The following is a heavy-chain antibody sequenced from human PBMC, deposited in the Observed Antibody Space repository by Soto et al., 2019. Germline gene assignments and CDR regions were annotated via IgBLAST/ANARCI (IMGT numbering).Heavy chain of an antibody. CDR3: AKDMYYYDSSGHYGDFDI. V-gene: IGHV3-23*01. J-gene: IGHJ3*02. CDR2: FSGTGAST. CDR1: GFPISDHY. D-gene: IGHD3-22*01. Sequence: GRSLRLSCAASGFPISDHYIDWVRQAPGKGLECVSAFSGTGASTYYADSVKGRFTISRDKSKNTLSLQMKSLRAEDTAVYYCAKDMYYYDSSGHYGDFDIGGQGTMVTVSS.